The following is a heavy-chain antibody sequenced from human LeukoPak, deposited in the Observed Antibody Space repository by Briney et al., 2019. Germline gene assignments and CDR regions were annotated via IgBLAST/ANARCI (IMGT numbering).Heavy chain of an antibody. Sequence: SETLSLTCAVYGGSFSGYYWSWIRQPPGKGLEWIGYIYYSGSTYYNPSLKSRLTISVDTSKNQFSLELSSVTAADTAMYYCARGRDYYGSGSTDLDYWGQGILVTVSS. J-gene: IGHJ4*02. CDR3: ARGRDYYGSGSTDLDY. CDR1: GGSFSGYY. CDR2: IYYSGST. V-gene: IGHV4-30-4*08. D-gene: IGHD3-10*01.